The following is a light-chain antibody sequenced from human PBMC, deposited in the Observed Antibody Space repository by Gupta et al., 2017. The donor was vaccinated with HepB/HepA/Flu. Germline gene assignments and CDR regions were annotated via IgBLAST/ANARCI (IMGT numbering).Light chain of an antibody. CDR3: QQRSNLPST. CDR1: QSGSSY. J-gene: IGKJ1*01. V-gene: IGKV3-11*01. CDR2: DAS. Sequence: ESALTQSPATLPFSPGERATLSCRARQSGSSYLAWYQQTPGQAPRLLICDASNRATGIPARFSGSGSGTEFPLTISNPEPEDFAVYYCQQRSNLPSTFGQGTXVEIK.